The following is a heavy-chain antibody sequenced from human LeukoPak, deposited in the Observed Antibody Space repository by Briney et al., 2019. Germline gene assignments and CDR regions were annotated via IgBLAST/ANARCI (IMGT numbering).Heavy chain of an antibody. Sequence: GASVKVSCKASGYTFSSYDINWVRQAPGQGLEWMVWMNPNSGNTGSAQKFQGRVTMTRNTSISTAYMELSSLRSEDTAVYYCARGGYNWNDGQSTYYYYGMDVWGKGTTVTVSS. CDR2: MNPNSGNT. CDR3: ARGGYNWNDGQSTYYYYGMDV. D-gene: IGHD1-1*01. CDR1: GYTFSSYD. J-gene: IGHJ6*04. V-gene: IGHV1-8*01.